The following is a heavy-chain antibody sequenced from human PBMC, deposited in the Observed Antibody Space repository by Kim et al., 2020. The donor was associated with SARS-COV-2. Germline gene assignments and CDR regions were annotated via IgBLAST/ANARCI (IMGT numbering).Heavy chain of an antibody. CDR3: ARGYGDYVN. CDR2: INHSGST. J-gene: IGHJ4*02. V-gene: IGHV4-34*01. CDR1: GGSFSGYY. D-gene: IGHD4-17*01. Sequence: SETLSLTCAVYGGSFSGYYWSWIRQPPGKGLEWIGEINHSGSTNYNPSLKSRVTISVDTSKNQFSLKLSSVTAADTAVYYCARGYGDYVNWGQGTLVTVSS.